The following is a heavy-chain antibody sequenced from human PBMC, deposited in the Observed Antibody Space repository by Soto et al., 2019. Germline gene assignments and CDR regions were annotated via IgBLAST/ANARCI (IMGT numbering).Heavy chain of an antibody. V-gene: IGHV3-53*01. CDR3: ARSDRDYAYALNV. J-gene: IGHJ6*02. CDR2: LYSGGRI. D-gene: IGHD3-16*01. Sequence: EAQLVESGGGLFQPGGSLRLSCAASGFTVSDNYITWVRQAPGKGLEWVSLLYSGGRIYYADSVKGRFTISRDTSKTTLYLQMNSLRTEDTAVYYCARSDRDYAYALNVWGQGTTVTVSS. CDR1: GFTVSDNY.